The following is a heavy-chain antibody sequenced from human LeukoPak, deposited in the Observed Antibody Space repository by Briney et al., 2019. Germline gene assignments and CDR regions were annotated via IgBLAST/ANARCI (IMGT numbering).Heavy chain of an antibody. CDR3: ARQASQIGYCSSTGCSNYNWFDP. D-gene: IGHD2-2*01. Sequence: VASVKVSCKASGGTFSSYAISWVRQAPGQGLEWMGGIIPIFGTANYAQKFQGRVTITTDESTSTAYMELSSLRSEDTAVYYCARQASQIGYCSSTGCSNYNWFDPWGQGTLDTVSS. CDR2: IIPIFGTA. J-gene: IGHJ5*02. V-gene: IGHV1-69*05. CDR1: GGTFSSYA.